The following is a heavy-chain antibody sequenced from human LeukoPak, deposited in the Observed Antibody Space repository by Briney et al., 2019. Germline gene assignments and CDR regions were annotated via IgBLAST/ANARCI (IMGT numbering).Heavy chain of an antibody. V-gene: IGHV4-30-2*01. CDR2: IYHSGST. CDR3: ASYGSGSYYYGFDP. CDR1: GGSISSGGYP. J-gene: IGHJ5*02. D-gene: IGHD3-10*01. Sequence: SQTLSLTCAVSGGSISSGGYPWSWIRQPPGKGLEWIGYIYHSGSTYYNPSLKSRVTISVDRSKNQFSLKLSSVTAADTAVYYCASYGSGSYYYGFDPWGQGTLVTVSS.